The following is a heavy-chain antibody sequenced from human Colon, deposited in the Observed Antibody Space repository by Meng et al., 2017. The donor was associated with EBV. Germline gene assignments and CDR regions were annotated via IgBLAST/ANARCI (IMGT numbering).Heavy chain of an antibody. CDR1: AGSISSGTYY. CDR2: IHYSGST. CDR3: ARYVFDSSSLYSNWFDP. V-gene: IGHV4-31*03. Sequence: QVQLQESGPGLVKPSQTLSLTGTVSAGSISSGTYYWGWIRQLPGKGLEWIAYIHYSGSTYYSPSLKSRVTISVDTSKNQLSLKLSSMTAADTAVYYCARYVFDSSSLYSNWFDPWGQGTLVTVAS. J-gene: IGHJ5*02. D-gene: IGHD3-22*01.